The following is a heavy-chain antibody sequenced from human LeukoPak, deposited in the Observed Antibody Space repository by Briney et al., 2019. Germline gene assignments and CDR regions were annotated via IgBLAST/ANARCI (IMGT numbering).Heavy chain of an antibody. D-gene: IGHD1-7*01. CDR2: MWFDGSTK. V-gene: IGHV3-33*03. CDR1: GFTFSSYG. J-gene: IGHJ4*02. Sequence: GGSLRLSCAASGFTFSSYGMHWVRQAPGKGLEWVAVMWFDGSTKYYGDSVKGRFTISRDNSKDTLYLQMNSLRAEDTAVYYCATLPRTYGPLDYWGQGTLVTVSS. CDR3: ATLPRTYGPLDY.